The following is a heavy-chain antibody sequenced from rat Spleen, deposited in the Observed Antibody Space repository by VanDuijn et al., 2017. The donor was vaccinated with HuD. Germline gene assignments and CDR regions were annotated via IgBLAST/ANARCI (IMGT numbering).Heavy chain of an antibody. J-gene: IGHJ2*01. D-gene: IGHD1-10*01. CDR2: ISGGGGNT. Sequence: EVQLVESGGGLEQPGRSLKLSCAASGFTFINYGMAWVRQAPTKGLEWVASISGGGGNTYYRDSVEGRFTISRDNAKNTLYLQMDSLRSEDTATYYCARPITTKTLFDYWGQGVMVTVSP. CDR3: ARPITTKTLFDY. CDR1: GFTFINYG. V-gene: IGHV5S13*01.